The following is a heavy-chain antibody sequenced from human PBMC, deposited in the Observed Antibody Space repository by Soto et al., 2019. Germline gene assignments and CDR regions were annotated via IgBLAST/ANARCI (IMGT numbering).Heavy chain of an antibody. D-gene: IGHD2-15*01. Sequence: PSGTVSHTCTVSGGSIIGYYWSWMRQPPGKGLDWIGYMYYGGRTNYNPSLKSRVTISVDTSKMQVSLKLSSVTAADTAVYFCARGTPSPLIVRSSRGPWFDPWGQGTLVTVSS. CDR1: GGSIIGYY. J-gene: IGHJ5*02. CDR3: ARGTPSPLIVRSSRGPWFDP. V-gene: IGHV4-59*08. CDR2: MYYGGRT.